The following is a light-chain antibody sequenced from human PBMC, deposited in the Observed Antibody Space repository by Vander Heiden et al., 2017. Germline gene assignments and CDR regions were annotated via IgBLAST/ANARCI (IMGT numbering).Light chain of an antibody. CDR2: AAS. V-gene: IGKV1-27*01. CDR1: QDISNY. Sequence: DIQMTQSPSSLSASVRDRVTITCRASQDISNYLAWYQQKPGKVPKLLIYAASILQSGVPSRFSGSGSGTDFTLTISSLQPEDVATYYCQKDNSAPRTFGQGTKVEIK. J-gene: IGKJ1*01. CDR3: QKDNSAPRT.